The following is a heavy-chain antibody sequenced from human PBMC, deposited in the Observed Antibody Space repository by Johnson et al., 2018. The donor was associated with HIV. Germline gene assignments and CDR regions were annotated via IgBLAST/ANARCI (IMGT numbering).Heavy chain of an antibody. Sequence: VQLVESGGGLVQPGGSLRLSCAVSGFTFSSYAMHWVRQAPGKGLEWVAVISYDGSNKYYADSVKGRFTISRDNSKNTRYLQMNSLRAEDTAVYYCAKDQNWGAFDIWGQGTMVTVSS. CDR3: AKDQNWGAFDI. D-gene: IGHD7-27*01. J-gene: IGHJ3*02. V-gene: IGHV3-30*04. CDR1: GFTFSSYA. CDR2: ISYDGSNK.